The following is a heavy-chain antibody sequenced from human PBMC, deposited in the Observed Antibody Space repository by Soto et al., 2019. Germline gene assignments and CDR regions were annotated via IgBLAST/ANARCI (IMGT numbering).Heavy chain of an antibody. J-gene: IGHJ4*02. CDR3: ARSALAGHFDY. CDR1: GDNFATYW. CDR2: IYPGDSDT. V-gene: IGHV5-51*01. Sequence: GESLKISCKGSGDNFATYWSGWVRQMPGKGLEWMGIIYPGDSDTRYSPSFQGQVTISADKSISTAYLQWSDLKASDAAMYYYARSALAGHFDYWGQGTLVTVSS. D-gene: IGHD6-19*01.